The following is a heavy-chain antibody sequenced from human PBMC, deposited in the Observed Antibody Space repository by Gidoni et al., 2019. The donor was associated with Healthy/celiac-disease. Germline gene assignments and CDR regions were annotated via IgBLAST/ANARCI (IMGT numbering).Heavy chain of an antibody. J-gene: IGHJ5*02. CDR2: IYYSGST. Sequence: QVQLQASGPGLVKPSETLSLTCTVSGGSISSYYWSWIRQPPGKGLEWIGYIYYSGSTNYNPSLKSRVTISVDTSKNQFSLKLSSVTAADTAVYYCARSAAGWWVMWFDPWGQGTLVTVSS. V-gene: IGHV4-59*01. CDR1: GGSISSYY. CDR3: ARSAAGWWVMWFDP. D-gene: IGHD6-13*01.